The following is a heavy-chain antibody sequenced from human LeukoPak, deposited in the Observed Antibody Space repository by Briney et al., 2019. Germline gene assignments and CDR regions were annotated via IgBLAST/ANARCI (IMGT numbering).Heavy chain of an antibody. CDR1: GDSISYFY. CDR3: VTNFDPDVD. J-gene: IGHJ4*02. Sequence: LSLTCSVSGDSISYFYWSWIRQAAGKGLEWVSAISNSGDNTYYADSVKGRFTISRDNAKNSLYLQMNSLRAEDTAVYYCVTNFDPDVDWGQGTLVTVSS. CDR2: ISNSGDNT. V-gene: IGHV3-11*04. D-gene: IGHD3-9*01.